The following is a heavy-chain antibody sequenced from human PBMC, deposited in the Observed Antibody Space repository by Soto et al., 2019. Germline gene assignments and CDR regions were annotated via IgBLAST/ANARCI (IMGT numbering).Heavy chain of an antibody. CDR3: ARGNPFNYAGFDV. V-gene: IGHV1-8*01. CDR2: MNAKSGDT. D-gene: IGHD3-16*01. CDR1: GYTFRDFD. J-gene: IGHJ6*02. Sequence: QAHLEQSGAEVKRPGASVKVSCKASGYTFRDFDINWLRQASGQGPEWMGWMNAKSGDTFFAQRFQGKLNMTWDTSLSTAYMEVGSLTSDDTAMYYCARGNPFNYAGFDVWGQGTTVAVSS.